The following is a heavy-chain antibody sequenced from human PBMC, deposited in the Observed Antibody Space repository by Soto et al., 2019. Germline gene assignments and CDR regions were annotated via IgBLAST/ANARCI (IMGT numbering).Heavy chain of an antibody. J-gene: IGHJ3*02. CDR3: AHFLPSRFSVAFDM. Sequence: SGPTLVNPTQTLTLTCTFSGFSLSTSGVGVGWIRQPPGKALEWLALIYWDDDKRYSPSLKSRLTITKDTSKNQVVLTMTNMDPVNTAKYSCAHFLPSRFSVAFDMGGKGKMVTV. CDR2: IYWDDDK. CDR1: GFSLSTSGVG. D-gene: IGHD3-3*01. V-gene: IGHV2-5*02.